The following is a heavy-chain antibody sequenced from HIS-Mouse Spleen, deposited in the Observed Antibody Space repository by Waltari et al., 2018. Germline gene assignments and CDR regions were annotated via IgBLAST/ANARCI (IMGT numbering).Heavy chain of an antibody. V-gene: IGHV3-53*02. CDR1: GFNVLSNY. D-gene: IGHD1-26*01. J-gene: IGHJ3*02. Sequence: EVQLVETGGGLIQPGGSRRLSCSASGFNVLSNYMSWVRRAPGKGLEWVSFIYSGGSTYYADSVKGRFTISRDNSKNTLYLQMNSLRAEDTAVYYCARKTSSGSYYAFDIWGQGTMVTVSS. CDR3: ARKTSSGSYYAFDI. CDR2: IYSGGST.